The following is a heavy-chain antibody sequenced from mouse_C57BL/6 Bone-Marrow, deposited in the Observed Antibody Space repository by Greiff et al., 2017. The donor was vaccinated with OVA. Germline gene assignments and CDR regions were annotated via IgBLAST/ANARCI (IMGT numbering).Heavy chain of an antibody. Sequence: EVMLVESGGGLVKPGGSLKLSCAASGFTFSSYAMSWVRQTPEQRLEWVATISDGGSYTYYPDNVKGRVTITRDNAKNNLYLQMSHLKSEDTAMYYCARDREGITVVEGVYYFDYWGQGTTLTVSS. CDR3: ARDREGITVVEGVYYFDY. CDR2: ISDGGSYT. D-gene: IGHD1-1*01. J-gene: IGHJ2*01. V-gene: IGHV5-4*03. CDR1: GFTFSSYA.